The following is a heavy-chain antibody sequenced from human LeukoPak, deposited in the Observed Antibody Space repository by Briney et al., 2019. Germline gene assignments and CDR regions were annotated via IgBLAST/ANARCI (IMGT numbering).Heavy chain of an antibody. CDR1: GGSISSYY. CDR2: IYYSGST. V-gene: IGHV4-59*01. Sequence: SETLSLTCTVSGGSISSYYWSWIRQPPGKGLEWIGYIYYSGSTNYNPSLKSRVTISVDTSKNQFSPKLSSVTAADTAVYYCARGGDYYGSGSYYAFDPWGQGTLVTVSS. CDR3: ARGGDYYGSGSYYAFDP. D-gene: IGHD3-10*01. J-gene: IGHJ5*02.